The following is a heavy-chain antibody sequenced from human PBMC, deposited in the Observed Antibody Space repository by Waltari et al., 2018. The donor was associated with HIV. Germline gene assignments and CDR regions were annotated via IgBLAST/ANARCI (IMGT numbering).Heavy chain of an antibody. CDR2: MGTTPADR. V-gene: IGHV3-48*02. D-gene: IGHD3-9*01. Sequence: EEKLLQSGGGFIQSGGSLRLSCVPSGFSLTYYSVSWIRQTPGKGLEWVSYMGTTPADRYYADSVRARFTVFTDKIKNSVVVQISNLQDEDSGVYYCARGLSYFDGKPLPWYLDVWGRGSRVTVTS. CDR3: ARGLSYFDGKPLPWYLDV. J-gene: IGHJ2*01. CDR1: GFSLTYYS.